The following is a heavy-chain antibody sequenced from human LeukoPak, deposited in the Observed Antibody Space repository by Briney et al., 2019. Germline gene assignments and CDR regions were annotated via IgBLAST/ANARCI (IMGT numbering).Heavy chain of an antibody. V-gene: IGHV4-59*12. CDR2: IYYSGST. CDR3: ARDLYPNWFDP. CDR1: GGSISSYY. J-gene: IGHJ5*02. Sequence: PSETLPLTCTVSGGSISSYYWSWIRQPPGKGLEWIGYIYYSGSTNYNPSLKSRVTISVDTSKNQFSLKLSSVTAADTAVYYCARDLYPNWFDPWGQGTLVTVSS. D-gene: IGHD2-8*01.